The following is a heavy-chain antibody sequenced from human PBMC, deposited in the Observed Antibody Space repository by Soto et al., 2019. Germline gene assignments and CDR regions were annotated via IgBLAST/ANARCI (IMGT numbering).Heavy chain of an antibody. D-gene: IGHD1-26*01. J-gene: IGHJ4*02. Sequence: QIQLVESGGDVVQPGKSLRLSCAASGFNFGFFGMHWVRQAPGKGLEWVAFISGDGINTQYADSVRGRFTLSRDYSRKMMYLQMDSLRDEDTALYYCARGNLSFDFDSWGLGTLVTVSS. V-gene: IGHV3-30*03. CDR3: ARGNLSFDFDS. CDR2: ISGDGINT. CDR1: GFNFGFFG.